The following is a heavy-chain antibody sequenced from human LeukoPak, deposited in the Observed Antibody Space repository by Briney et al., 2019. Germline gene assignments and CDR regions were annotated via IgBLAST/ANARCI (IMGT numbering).Heavy chain of an antibody. V-gene: IGHV4-59*08. CDR3: ATGDYYDSGGYDYYYSMDA. Sequence: SETLSLTCTVSGGSMSSYYWSWIRQPPGKGLEWVGYIYYSGNTNYNPSLKSRITVSLDTSKNQFSLRLTSVTVADTDVYHCATGDYYDSGGYDYYYSMDAWGKGTTVTVAS. CDR2: IYYSGNT. J-gene: IGHJ6*03. CDR1: GGSMSSYY. D-gene: IGHD3-22*01.